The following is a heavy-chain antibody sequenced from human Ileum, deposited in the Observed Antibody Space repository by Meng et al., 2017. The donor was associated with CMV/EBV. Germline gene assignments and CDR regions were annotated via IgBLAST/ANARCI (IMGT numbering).Heavy chain of an antibody. CDR2: IIPIFGTA. CDR3: ARRGYSYGAHPTHYYGMDV. CDR1: GCTFSSYA. Sequence: SVKVSCKASGCTFSSYAISWVRQAPGQGLEWMGGIIPIFGTANYAQKFQGRVTITTDESTSTAYMELSSLRSEDTAVYYCARRGYSYGAHPTHYYGMDVWGQGTTVTVSS. J-gene: IGHJ6*02. D-gene: IGHD5-18*01. V-gene: IGHV1-69*05.